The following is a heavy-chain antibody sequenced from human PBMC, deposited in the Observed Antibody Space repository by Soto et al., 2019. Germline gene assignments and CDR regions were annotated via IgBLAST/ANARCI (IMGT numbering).Heavy chain of an antibody. D-gene: IGHD1-26*01. J-gene: IGHJ6*02. Sequence: SETLSLTCTVSGGSISINPYYWGWIRQPPGKGLAWIGTIYFSGTTSYNPSLKSRVTISVDTSKNQFSLKLSSVTAADTAVYYCARDDGGLHGMDVWGQGTTVTVS. CDR1: GGSISINPYY. CDR3: ARDDGGLHGMDV. CDR2: IYFSGTT. V-gene: IGHV4-39*07.